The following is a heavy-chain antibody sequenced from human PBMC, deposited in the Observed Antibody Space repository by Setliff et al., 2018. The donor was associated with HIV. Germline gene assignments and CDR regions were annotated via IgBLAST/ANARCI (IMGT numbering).Heavy chain of an antibody. D-gene: IGHD1-1*01. CDR1: GFIFGNFG. CDR2: IRYDGSEK. Sequence: GGSLRLSCAASGFIFGNFGLHWVRQAPGEGLEWVTFIRYDGSEKFYADSVEGRFTISRDNSKNTLFLQLNGLRPDDTGVYYCASARIPTGGTSTSFDYWGQGTQVTVSS. V-gene: IGHV3-30*02. J-gene: IGHJ4*02. CDR3: ASARIPTGGTSTSFDY.